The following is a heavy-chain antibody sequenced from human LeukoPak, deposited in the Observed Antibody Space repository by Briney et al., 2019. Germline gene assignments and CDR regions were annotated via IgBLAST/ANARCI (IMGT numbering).Heavy chain of an antibody. Sequence: GESLKISCKGSGYSFTSYWIGWVRQMPGKGLEWVGIIYPADSDTRYSRSFQGQVTLSADTSISTAYLRWSSLKASDTAMYYGARLREPAAPPVSYFDYCGQASLVTVPS. CDR3: ARLREPAAPPVSYFDY. V-gene: IGHV5-51*01. J-gene: IGHJ4*01. D-gene: IGHD2-2*01. CDR2: IYPADSDT. CDR1: GYSFTSYW.